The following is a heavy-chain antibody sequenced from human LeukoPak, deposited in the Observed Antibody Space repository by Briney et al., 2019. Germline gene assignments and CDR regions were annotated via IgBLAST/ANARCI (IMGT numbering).Heavy chain of an antibody. D-gene: IGHD1-26*01. CDR1: GFTFTNSW. J-gene: IGHJ4*02. V-gene: IGHV3-7*01. CDR2: IKQDGSTK. CDR3: ARDTDGSLDY. Sequence: GGSLRLSCAASGFTFTNSWMTWVRQAPGKGLEWVANIKQDGSTKHYVDSLKSRFTISRDNPKNSLYLQMNSLRTDDTAVYYCARDTDGSLDYWGQGILVTVAS.